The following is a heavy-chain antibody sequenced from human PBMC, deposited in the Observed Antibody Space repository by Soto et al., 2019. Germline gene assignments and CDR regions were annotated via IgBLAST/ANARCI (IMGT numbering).Heavy chain of an antibody. CDR1: GGSISSGGYS. J-gene: IGHJ6*02. V-gene: IGHV4-30-2*02. CDR2: IYHSGST. Sequence: PSETLSLTCAVSGGSISSGGYSWSWIRQPPGKGLEWIGYIYHSGSTYYNPSLKSRVTISVDTSKNQFSLKLSSVTAADTAVYYCAGSPSLWVWGWGYYGMDVWGQGTTVTVSS. CDR3: AGSPSLWVWGWGYYGMDV. D-gene: IGHD3-16*01.